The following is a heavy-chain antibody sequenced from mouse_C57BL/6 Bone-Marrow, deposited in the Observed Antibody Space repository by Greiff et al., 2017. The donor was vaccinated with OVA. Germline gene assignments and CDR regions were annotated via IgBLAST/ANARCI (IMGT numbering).Heavy chain of an antibody. CDR1: GYTFTDYY. Sequence: EVQLQQSGPVLVKPGASVKMSCKASGYTFTDYYMNWVKQSHGKSLEWIGVINPYNGGTSYNQKFKGKATLTVDKSSSTAYMELNSLTSEDSAVYYCARRPITTVRYFDVWGTGTTVTVSS. V-gene: IGHV1-19*01. D-gene: IGHD1-1*01. J-gene: IGHJ1*03. CDR3: ARRPITTVRYFDV. CDR2: INPYNGGT.